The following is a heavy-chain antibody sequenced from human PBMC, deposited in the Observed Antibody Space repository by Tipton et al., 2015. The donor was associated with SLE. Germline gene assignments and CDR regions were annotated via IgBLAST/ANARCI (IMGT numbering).Heavy chain of an antibody. CDR1: GFTFSSYE. CDR2: ISDSGTTI. D-gene: IGHD1-7*01. CDR3: ARKTTGTTWFDP. Sequence: GSLRLSCAASGFTFSSYEMNWVRQAPGKGLEWILYISDSGTTIYYADSVKGRFTISRDNAKNSLYLHMNSLRAEDTAVYYCARKTTGTTWFDPWGQGTLVTVSS. V-gene: IGHV3-48*03. J-gene: IGHJ5*02.